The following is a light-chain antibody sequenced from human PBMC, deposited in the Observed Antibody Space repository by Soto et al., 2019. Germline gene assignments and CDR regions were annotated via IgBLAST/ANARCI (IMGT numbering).Light chain of an antibody. Sequence: DIVMTQSPDSLAVSLGERATINCKSSQSVLYSSNNKNYLAWYQQKPGQPPKLLIYWVSTRESGVPDRFSGSGSGTDFTLTISRLQAEDVAAYYCQQYYNTPLTFGGGTKVEIK. CDR2: WVS. CDR1: QSVLYSSNNKNY. J-gene: IGKJ4*01. V-gene: IGKV4-1*01. CDR3: QQYYNTPLT.